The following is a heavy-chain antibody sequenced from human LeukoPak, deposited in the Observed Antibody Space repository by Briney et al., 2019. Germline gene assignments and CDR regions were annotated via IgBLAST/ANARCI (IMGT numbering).Heavy chain of an antibody. CDR2: INSDGSST. CDR3: ASQIVAAANFDY. J-gene: IGHJ4*02. V-gene: IGHV3-74*01. CDR1: GFTFSRYW. Sequence: PGGSLRLSCAASGFTFSRYWMHWVRQAPGKGLVWVSRINSDGSSTSYADTVKGRFTISRDNAKNTLYLQMNSLRAEDTAVYYCASQIVAAANFDYWFQGTLVTVSS. D-gene: IGHD2-2*01.